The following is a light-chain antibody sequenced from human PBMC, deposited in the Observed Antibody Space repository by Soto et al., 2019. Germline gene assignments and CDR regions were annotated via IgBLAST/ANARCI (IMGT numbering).Light chain of an antibody. CDR1: QSVSSSY. J-gene: IGKJ5*01. Sequence: EIVLTQSPGTLSLSPGERATLSCRASQSVSSSYLAWYQQKPGQAPRLLIYGASSRATGSPDGFSGSGSGTDFTLTVSRMEPGDFAVYYCQQYGSSITFGQGTRLEIK. V-gene: IGKV3-20*01. CDR2: GAS. CDR3: QQYGSSIT.